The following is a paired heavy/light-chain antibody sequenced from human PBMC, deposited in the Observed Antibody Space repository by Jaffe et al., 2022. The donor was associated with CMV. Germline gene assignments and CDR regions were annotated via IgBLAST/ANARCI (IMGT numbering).Light chain of an antibody. V-gene: IGLV3-25*03. CDR1: ALPKQY. CDR2: KDS. J-gene: IGLJ2*01. CDR3: QSADSSGTHVV. Sequence: SYELTQPPSVSVSPGQTARITCSGDALPKQYAYWYQQKPGQAPVLVIYKDSERPSGIPERFSGSSSGTTVTLTISGVQAEDEADYYCQSADSSGTHVVFGGGTKLTVL.
Heavy chain of an antibody. CDR2: INPSGGST. D-gene: IGHD2-8*01. J-gene: IGHJ4*02. CDR3: ARGDIVLMVYAIFGDY. V-gene: IGHV1-46*01. Sequence: QVQLVQSGAEVKKPGASVKVSCKASGYTFTSYYMHWVRQAPGQGLEWMGIINPSGGSTSYAQKFQGRVTMTRDTSTSTVYMELSSLRSEDTAVYYCARGDIVLMVYAIFGDYWGQGTLVTVSS. CDR1: GYTFTSYY.